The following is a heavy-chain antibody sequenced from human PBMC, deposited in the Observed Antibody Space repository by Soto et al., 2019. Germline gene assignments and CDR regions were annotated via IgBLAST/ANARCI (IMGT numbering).Heavy chain of an antibody. CDR2: ILNDGSRQ. CDR3: ARDDDYGDNGLDY. Sequence: QVQLVESGGGVVQPGRSLRLSCEASGFTFSHYGMHWVRQAPGKGLEWVAVILNDGSRQHYADSVKGRLTISRDNSKNTFYLDMNSLRVEDTAVYYCARDDDYGDNGLDYWGQGTLVTVSS. V-gene: IGHV3-33*01. J-gene: IGHJ4*02. D-gene: IGHD4-17*01. CDR1: GFTFSHYG.